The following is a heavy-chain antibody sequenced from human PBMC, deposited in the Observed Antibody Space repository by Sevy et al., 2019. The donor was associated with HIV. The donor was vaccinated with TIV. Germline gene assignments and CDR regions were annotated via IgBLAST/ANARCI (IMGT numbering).Heavy chain of an antibody. CDR2: ISYDGRNNK. CDR3: ARDRGEILSSAFDY. Sequence: GGSLRLSCAAFGFTFSDHRMHWVRQAPGKGLEWVAVISYDGRNNKYNVDSVKGRFTISRDNSKNTVYLQMNSLSPEDTAIYYCARDRGEILSSAFDYWGQGTLVTVSS. CDR1: GFTFSDHR. D-gene: IGHD3-16*01. J-gene: IGHJ4*02. V-gene: IGHV3-30*03.